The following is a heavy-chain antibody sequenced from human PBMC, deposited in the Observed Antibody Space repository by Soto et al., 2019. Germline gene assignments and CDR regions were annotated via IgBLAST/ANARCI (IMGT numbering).Heavy chain of an antibody. V-gene: IGHV4-39*07. J-gene: IGHJ5*02. CDR1: GGSISSYY. D-gene: IGHD5-12*01. Sequence: SETQSVTSTVSGGSISSYYWRWIRQPTGKGLEWIGSIYYSGSTYYNPSLKSRVTISVDTSKNQFSLKLSSVTAADTAVYYCARGGIVATITAWFDPWGQGTLVTVSS. CDR2: IYYSGST. CDR3: ARGGIVATITAWFDP.